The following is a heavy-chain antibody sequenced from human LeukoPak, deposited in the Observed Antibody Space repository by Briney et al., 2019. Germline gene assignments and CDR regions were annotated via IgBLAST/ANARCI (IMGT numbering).Heavy chain of an antibody. Sequence: SETLSLTCTVSGGSISSGSHYWGWIRQPPGKELEWIGNIYYSGNSYYNPSLKSRVTISVDTSKNQFSLKLSSVTAADTAVYYCARGDYYDSSGYPIDYWGQGTLVTVSS. D-gene: IGHD3-22*01. CDR1: GGSISSGSHY. CDR2: IYYSGNS. V-gene: IGHV4-39*01. J-gene: IGHJ4*02. CDR3: ARGDYYDSSGYPIDY.